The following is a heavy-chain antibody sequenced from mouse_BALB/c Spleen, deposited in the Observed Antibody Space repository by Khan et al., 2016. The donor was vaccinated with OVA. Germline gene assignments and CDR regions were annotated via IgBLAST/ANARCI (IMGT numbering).Heavy chain of an antibody. CDR3: AKLRVNYFDS. CDR2: IWGDGST. V-gene: IGHV2-3*01. CDR1: GFSLTSDG. J-gene: IGHJ2*01. Sequence: QMQLEESGPGLVAPSQSLSITCTASGFSLTSDGVSWVRQPPGKGLEWLGVIWGDGSTNNYSALRSRLSITKDKSKSQVFLRLNSLQTDDTATYNCAKLRVNYFDSWGPGTTLTVSS.